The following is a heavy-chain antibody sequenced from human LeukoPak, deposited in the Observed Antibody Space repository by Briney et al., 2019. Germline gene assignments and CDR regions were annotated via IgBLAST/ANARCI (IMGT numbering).Heavy chain of an antibody. CDR2: ISWNSGNI. V-gene: IGHV3-9*01. Sequence: PGGSLRLSCAASGFTFDDYAMHWVRQAPGKGLEWVSGISWNSGNIGYADSVKGRFTISRDNAKNSLYLQMNSLRAEDTALYYCAKVLRYFDWHTTDAFDIWDQGTMVTVSS. D-gene: IGHD3-9*01. CDR1: GFTFDDYA. J-gene: IGHJ3*02. CDR3: AKVLRYFDWHTTDAFDI.